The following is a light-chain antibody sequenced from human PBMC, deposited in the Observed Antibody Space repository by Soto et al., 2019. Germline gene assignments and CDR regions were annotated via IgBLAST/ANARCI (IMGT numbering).Light chain of an antibody. CDR2: DAS. CDR3: QQYNSYPWT. V-gene: IGKV1-5*01. Sequence: DIQMTQSPSTLSASVGDRVTITCRASQSISSWLAWYQQKPGKAPKLLIYDASSVESGVPSRFSGSGSGTEFTLTISSLQPDDFATYYCQQYNSYPWTFGQGTKVHIK. J-gene: IGKJ1*01. CDR1: QSISSW.